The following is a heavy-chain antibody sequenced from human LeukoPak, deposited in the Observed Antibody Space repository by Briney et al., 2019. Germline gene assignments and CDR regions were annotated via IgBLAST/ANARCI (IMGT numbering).Heavy chain of an antibody. J-gene: IGHJ3*02. Sequence: GESLKISCKGSGYSFTSYWIGWVRQMPGKGLEWMGIIYPGDSDTRYSPSFQGQVTISADKSISTAYRQWSSLKASDTAMYYCARQRVHSSGWYDAFDIWGQGTMVTVSS. CDR1: GYSFTSYW. CDR3: ARQRVHSSGWYDAFDI. V-gene: IGHV5-51*01. D-gene: IGHD6-19*01. CDR2: IYPGDSDT.